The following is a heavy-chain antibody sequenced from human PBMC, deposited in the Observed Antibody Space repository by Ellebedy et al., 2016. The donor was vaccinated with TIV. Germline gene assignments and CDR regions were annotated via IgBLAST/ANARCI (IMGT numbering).Heavy chain of an antibody. J-gene: IGHJ6*02. CDR1: GYTFTSYD. CDR3: GVDCSGGSCYSGDYYYGMDV. Sequence: AASVKVSCKASGYTFTSYDINWVRQATGQGLEWMGGIIPIFGTANYAQKFQGRVTITADESTSTAYMELSSLRSEDTAVYYCGVDCSGGSCYSGDYYYGMDVWGQGTTVTVSS. CDR2: IIPIFGTA. V-gene: IGHV1-69*13. D-gene: IGHD2-15*01.